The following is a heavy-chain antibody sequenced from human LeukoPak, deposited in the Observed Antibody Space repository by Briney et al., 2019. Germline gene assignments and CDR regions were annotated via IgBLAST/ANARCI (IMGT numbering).Heavy chain of an antibody. CDR1: GFTFSRNA. J-gene: IGHJ4*02. Sequence: GGSLRLSCVASGFTFSRNALHWVRQAPGKGLEWVAVISYDGDNNHYADSVKGRFTISRDNSKNILYLQMNSLRVEDTALYYCARVEGWFRGGLDYWGQGTLVTVSS. D-gene: IGHD3-10*01. CDR3: ARVEGWFRGGLDY. CDR2: ISYDGDNN. V-gene: IGHV3-30*04.